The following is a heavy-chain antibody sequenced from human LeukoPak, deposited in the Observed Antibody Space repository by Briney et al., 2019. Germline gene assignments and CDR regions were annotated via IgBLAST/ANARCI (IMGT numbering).Heavy chain of an antibody. CDR1: GFXFSSYG. Sequence: GGSLRLSCAASGFXFSSYGMYWVRQAPGKGLEWVAVIWYDGSNKYYADSVKGRFTISRDNSKNTLYLQMNSLRAEDTAVYYCVRELEGGLGDYWGQGTLVTVSS. J-gene: IGHJ4*02. D-gene: IGHD2-15*01. CDR3: VRELEGGLGDY. V-gene: IGHV3-33*07. CDR2: IWYDGSNK.